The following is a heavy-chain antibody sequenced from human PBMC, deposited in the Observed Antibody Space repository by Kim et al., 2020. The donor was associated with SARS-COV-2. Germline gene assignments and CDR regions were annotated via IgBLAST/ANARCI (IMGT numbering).Heavy chain of an antibody. CDR2: ISSSSSYI. CDR1: GFTFSSYS. J-gene: IGHJ4*02. V-gene: IGHV3-21*01. CDR3: ARAYSSGWAYFDY. Sequence: GGSLRLSCAASGFTFSSYSMNWVRQAPGKGLEWVSSISSSSSYIYYADSVKGRFTISRDNPKNSLYLQMNSLRAEDTAVYYCARAYSSGWAYFDYWGQGTLVTVSS. D-gene: IGHD6-19*01.